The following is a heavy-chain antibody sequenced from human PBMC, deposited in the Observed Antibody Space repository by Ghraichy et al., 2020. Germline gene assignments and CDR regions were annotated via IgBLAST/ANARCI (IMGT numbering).Heavy chain of an antibody. D-gene: IGHD1-26*01. Sequence: GGSLRLSCTTAGFTFGDYAMSWFRQAPGKGLEWVGFLRSKASGGTTENAASVKGRFFISRDDSKSIAYLQMNSLKIEDTVVYYCTRGVGGATGYWGQGTLVTVSP. V-gene: IGHV3-49*03. CDR1: GFTFGDYA. J-gene: IGHJ4*02. CDR2: LRSKASGGTT. CDR3: TRGVGGATGY.